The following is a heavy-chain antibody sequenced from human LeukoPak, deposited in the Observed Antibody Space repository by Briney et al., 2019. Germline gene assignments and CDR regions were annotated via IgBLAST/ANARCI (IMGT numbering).Heavy chain of an antibody. CDR2: ISSSSSYI. V-gene: IGHV3-21*04. CDR3: ARGRYSGTTYYFDY. D-gene: IGHD5-12*01. Sequence: GGSLRLSCAASGFTLNRYAMNWVRQAPGKGLEWVSSISSSSSYIYYADSVKGRFTISRDNAKNSLYLQMNSLRAEDTAMYYCARGRYSGTTYYFDYWGQGTLVTVSS. J-gene: IGHJ4*02. CDR1: GFTLNRYA.